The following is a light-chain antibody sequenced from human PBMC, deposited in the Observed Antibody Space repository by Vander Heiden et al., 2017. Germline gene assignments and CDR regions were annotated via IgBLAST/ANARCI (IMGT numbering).Light chain of an antibody. CDR3: QSEESSRRGWL. CDR1: RSHIGAGYA. CDR2: GKS. V-gene: IGLV1-40*01. J-gene: IGLJ3*02. Sequence: SVLPQPPSVSVAPGQRVTISCTGGRSHIGAGYAVNLYQQLPGHAPRLLVYGKSNRRSGIPDRFSGSKSATSAALATAGLQAEDEADYYCQSEESSRRGWLFGGGTKGTVL.